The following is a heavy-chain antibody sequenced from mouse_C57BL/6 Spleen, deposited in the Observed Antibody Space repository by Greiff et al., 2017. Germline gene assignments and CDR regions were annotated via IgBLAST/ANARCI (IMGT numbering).Heavy chain of an antibody. D-gene: IGHD1-1*01. CDR2: IYPENGDT. Sequence: EVQLQQSGAELVRPGASVKLSCTASGFNIKDDSMHWVKQRPEQGLEWIGWIYPENGDTEYASKFQGKATITADTSSNTAYLQLSSLTSEDTAVYYCTTRDPTGSSYFDDWGQGTTLTVSS. V-gene: IGHV14-4*01. CDR3: TTRDPTGSSYFDD. J-gene: IGHJ2*01. CDR1: GFNIKDDS.